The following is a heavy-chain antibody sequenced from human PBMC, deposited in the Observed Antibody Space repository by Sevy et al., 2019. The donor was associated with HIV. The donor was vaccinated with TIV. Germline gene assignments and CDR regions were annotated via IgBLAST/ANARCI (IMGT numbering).Heavy chain of an antibody. D-gene: IGHD3-16*01. CDR1: GFTFSGYY. J-gene: IGHJ3*02. Sequence: GGSLRLSCAASGFTFSGYYMSWIRQSPGKGLEWVSYISSISTYTNYADSVKGRFTISRDNAKNSLFLQMNSLRAEDTAVYYCARVRITVEAFDIWGQGTMVTVSS. CDR3: ARVRITVEAFDI. V-gene: IGHV3-11*06. CDR2: ISSISTYT.